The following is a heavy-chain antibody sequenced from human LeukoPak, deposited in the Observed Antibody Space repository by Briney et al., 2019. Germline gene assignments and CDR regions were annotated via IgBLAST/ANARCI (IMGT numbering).Heavy chain of an antibody. CDR1: GFTFSNYV. CDR3: AAYLVVVTATAF. CDR2: ISASGYST. V-gene: IGHV3-23*01. Sequence: GGSLRLSCAASGFTFSNYVINWVRQAPGKGLEWVSGISASGYSTYYADSVKGRFTISRDNSKNTLYLEMNSLRAEDTAVYYCAAYLVVVTATAFWGQGTLVTVSP. D-gene: IGHD2-21*02. J-gene: IGHJ4*02.